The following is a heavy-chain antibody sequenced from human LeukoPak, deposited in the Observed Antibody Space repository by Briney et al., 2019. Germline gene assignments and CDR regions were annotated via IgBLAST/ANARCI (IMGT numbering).Heavy chain of an antibody. V-gene: IGHV3-23*01. CDR1: GFTFSSYA. J-gene: IGHJ4*02. Sequence: GGSLRLSCAASGFTFSSYAMSWVRQAPGKGLEWISAISGSGGSTYYADSVKGRFTISRDNSKNTLYLQMNSLRAEDTAVYYCAKDSPYYYDSSGYYQKWGQGTLVTVSS. D-gene: IGHD3-22*01. CDR2: ISGSGGST. CDR3: AKDSPYYYDSSGYYQK.